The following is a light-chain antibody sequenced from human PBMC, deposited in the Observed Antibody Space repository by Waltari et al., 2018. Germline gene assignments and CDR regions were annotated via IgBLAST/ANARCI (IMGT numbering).Light chain of an antibody. J-gene: IGKJ3*01. V-gene: IGKV3-11*01. CDR3: QQRSNWPPGFT. Sequence: IVLTQSPATLSLSPGERATLSCRARQSVSSYLACYQQKPGQAPRLLIYDASNRATGIPARFSGSGSGTDFTLTISSLEPEDFAVYYCQQRSNWPPGFTFGPGTKVDIK. CDR1: QSVSSY. CDR2: DAS.